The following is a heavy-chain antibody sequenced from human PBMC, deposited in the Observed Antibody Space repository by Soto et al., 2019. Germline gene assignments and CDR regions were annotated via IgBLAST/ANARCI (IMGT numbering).Heavy chain of an antibody. D-gene: IGHD3-22*01. J-gene: IGHJ6*02. CDR3: ARAVVLTFTRFYDMDV. V-gene: IGHV1-69*18. CDR2: LIPIFGTT. CDR1: GGTFSSYS. Sequence: QVQLVQSGAEVKTPGSSVKVSCKVSGGTFSSYSINWVQRAPGQGLEWMGRLIPIFGTTDYAQRFQGRVTFTADESTSTASMEVTNLTSEDTAVYYCARAVVLTFTRFYDMDVWGQGTTVTVSS.